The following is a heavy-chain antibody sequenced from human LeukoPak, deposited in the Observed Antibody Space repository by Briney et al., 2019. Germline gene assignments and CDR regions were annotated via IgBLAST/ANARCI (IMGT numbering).Heavy chain of an antibody. V-gene: IGHV4-34*01. J-gene: IGHJ4*02. CDR2: INHSGST. D-gene: IGHD6-13*01. Sequence: SETLSLTCAAYGGSFSGYSWSWIRQRPGKGLEWIGEINHSGSTNDNPSLRSRVIVSVDTSKNQFSLKLSSVTAADTAVYYCARGGYTSSFDYWGQGTLVTVSS. CDR1: GGSFSGYS. CDR3: ARGGYTSSFDY.